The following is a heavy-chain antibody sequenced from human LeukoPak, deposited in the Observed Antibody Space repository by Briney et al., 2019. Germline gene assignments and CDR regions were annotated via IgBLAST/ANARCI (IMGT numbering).Heavy chain of an antibody. V-gene: IGHV4-59*08. CDR2: IYYTGST. CDR1: GGSISTYY. J-gene: IGHJ4*02. CDR3: ARAASGDYVIFDY. Sequence: SETLSLTCSVSGGSISTYYWTWIRQPPGKGLEWIGYIYYTGSTNYNPSLKSRATMSVDTSKSQVSLKMTSVTAADTAVYYCARAASGDYVIFDYWGQGTLVTVSS. D-gene: IGHD2-21*02.